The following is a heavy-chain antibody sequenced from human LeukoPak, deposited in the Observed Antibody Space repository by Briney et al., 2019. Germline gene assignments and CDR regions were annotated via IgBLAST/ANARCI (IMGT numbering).Heavy chain of an antibody. J-gene: IGHJ6*03. V-gene: IGHV1-69*13. CDR3: ARVISHYYYYMDV. CDR1: GGTFSSYA. Sequence: SVKVSCKASGGTFSSYATSWVRQAPGQGLEWMGGIIPIFGTANYAQKFQGRVTITADESTSTAYMELSSLRSEDTAVYYCARVISHYYYYMDVWGKGTTVTVSS. D-gene: IGHD3-10*01. CDR2: IIPIFGTA.